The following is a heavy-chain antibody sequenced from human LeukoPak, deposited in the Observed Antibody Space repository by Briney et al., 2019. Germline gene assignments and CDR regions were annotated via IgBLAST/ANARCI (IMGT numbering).Heavy chain of an antibody. V-gene: IGHV4-59*01. J-gene: IGHJ5*02. Sequence: PSEILSLTCTVSGGSISSYYWSWIRQPPGKGLEWIGYIYYSGSTSYNPSLKSRVTISVDTSKNQFSLKLSSVTAADTAVYYCARSLINCSGGSCYPDWFDPWGQGTLVTVSS. CDR3: ARSLINCSGGSCYPDWFDP. D-gene: IGHD2-15*01. CDR2: IYYSGST. CDR1: GGSISSYY.